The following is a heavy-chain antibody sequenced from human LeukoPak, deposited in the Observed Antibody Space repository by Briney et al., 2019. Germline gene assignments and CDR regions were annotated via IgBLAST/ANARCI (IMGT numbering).Heavy chain of an antibody. Sequence: GASVKVSCKASGYTFTSYAMNWVRQAPGQGLEWMGWINTNTGNPTYAQGFTGRFVFSLDTSVSTAYLQTSSLKAEDTAVYYCAISVYGSGSYRDAFDIWGQGTMVTVSS. D-gene: IGHD3-10*01. CDR2: INTNTGNP. CDR3: AISVYGSGSYRDAFDI. J-gene: IGHJ3*02. V-gene: IGHV7-4-1*02. CDR1: GYTFTSYA.